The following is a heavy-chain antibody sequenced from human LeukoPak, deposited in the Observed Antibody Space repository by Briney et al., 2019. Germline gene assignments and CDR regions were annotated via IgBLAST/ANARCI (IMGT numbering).Heavy chain of an antibody. Sequence: GGSLRLSCAASGFTFSSYAMSWVRQAPGKGLEWVSAISGSGGSTYYADSVKGRFTISRDNSKNTLYLQMNSLRAEDTAVYYRAKEVYYYDSSGYDYWGQRTLVTVSS. V-gene: IGHV3-23*01. J-gene: IGHJ4*02. D-gene: IGHD3-22*01. CDR3: AKEVYYYDSSGYDY. CDR2: ISGSGGST. CDR1: GFTFSSYA.